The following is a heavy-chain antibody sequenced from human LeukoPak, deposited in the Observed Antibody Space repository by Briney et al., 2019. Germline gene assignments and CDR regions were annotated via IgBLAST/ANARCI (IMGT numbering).Heavy chain of an antibody. V-gene: IGHV4-39*01. CDR1: GGSISSSSYY. CDR3: ARSDGWYFDL. Sequence: SETLSLTCPVSGGSISSSSYYWGWLRQPPGKGLEWIGSIYYSGSTYYNPSLKSRVTISVDTSKNQFSLKLSSVTAADTAVYYCARSDGWYFDLWGRGTLVTVSS. CDR2: IYYSGST. J-gene: IGHJ2*01.